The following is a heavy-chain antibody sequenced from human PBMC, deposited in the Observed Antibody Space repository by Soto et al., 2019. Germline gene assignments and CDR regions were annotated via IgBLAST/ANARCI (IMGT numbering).Heavy chain of an antibody. Sequence: GGSLRLSCAASGFTFSSYGMHWVRQAPGKGLEWVAVIWYDGSNKYYADSVKGRFTISRDNSKNTLYLQMNSLRAEDTAVYYCARVRDSSSPVGAGKYYYYYYGMDVWGQGTTVTVSS. CDR2: IWYDGSNK. J-gene: IGHJ6*02. V-gene: IGHV3-33*01. CDR3: ARVRDSSSPVGAGKYYYYYYGMDV. D-gene: IGHD6-13*01. CDR1: GFTFSSYG.